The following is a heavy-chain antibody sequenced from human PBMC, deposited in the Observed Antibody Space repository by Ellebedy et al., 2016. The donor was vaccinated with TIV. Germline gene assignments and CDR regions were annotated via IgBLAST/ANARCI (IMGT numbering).Heavy chain of an antibody. CDR1: GFTFTSSA. D-gene: IGHD3-16*01. CDR3: AADPRYDYVWGPYPNWFDP. Sequence: SVKVSXXASGFTFTSSAVQWVRQARGQRLEWIGWIVVGSGNTNYAQKFQERVTITRDMSTSTAYMELSSLRSEDTAVYYCAADPRYDYVWGPYPNWFDPWGQGTLVTVSS. CDR2: IVVGSGNT. V-gene: IGHV1-58*01. J-gene: IGHJ5*02.